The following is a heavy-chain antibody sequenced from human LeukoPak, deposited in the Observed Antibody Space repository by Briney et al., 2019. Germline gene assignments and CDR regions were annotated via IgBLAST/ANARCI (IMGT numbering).Heavy chain of an antibody. J-gene: IGHJ4*02. V-gene: IGHV3-30*18. CDR1: GFTFRNYV. Sequence: GGSLRLSCAASGFTFRNYVIHWVRQAPGKGLDWVAVISNDGSKKYYADSVKGRFTISRDNSKNTLSLQVSSLRTEDTAVYYCAKDRYSYAFEYSDSWGQGTLVTVSS. D-gene: IGHD5-18*01. CDR2: ISNDGSKK. CDR3: AKDRYSYAFEYSDS.